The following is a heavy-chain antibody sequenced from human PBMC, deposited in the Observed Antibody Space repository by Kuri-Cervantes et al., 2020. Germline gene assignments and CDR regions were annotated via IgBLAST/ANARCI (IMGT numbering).Heavy chain of an antibody. V-gene: IGHV3-23*01. Sequence: GGSLRLSCAASGFTFSSYAMSWVRQAPGKGLEWVSAIIGGGSNTYYAASVRGRFTISRDNSKSTLYLQMNSLRVEDTAVYYCAKVSYGGSHGSGSHWGQGTLVTVSS. CDR2: IIGGGSNT. CDR1: GFTFSSYA. CDR3: AKVSYGGSHGSGSH. J-gene: IGHJ4*02. D-gene: IGHD3-10*01.